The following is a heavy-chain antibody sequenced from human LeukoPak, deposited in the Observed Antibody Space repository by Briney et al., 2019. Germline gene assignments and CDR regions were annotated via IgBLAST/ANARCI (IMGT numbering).Heavy chain of an antibody. CDR2: IFYSGST. CDR3: GRLNTDWGFLFDS. CDR1: GGSISSSTYY. J-gene: IGHJ4*02. V-gene: IGHV4-39*01. Sequence: PSETLSLTCTVSGGSISSSTYYWGWIRQPPGKGLEWIGNIFYSGSTYYHPSLKSRVTISVDTSKNQFSLKLNSVTAADTAVYYCGRLNTDWGFLFDSWGQGTLVTVSS. D-gene: IGHD3-16*01.